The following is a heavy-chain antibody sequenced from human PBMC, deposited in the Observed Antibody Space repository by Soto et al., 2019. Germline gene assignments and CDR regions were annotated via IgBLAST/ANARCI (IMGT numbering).Heavy chain of an antibody. CDR3: ARGISMIVAVQGDAPDPYYLDS. Sequence: ETLSLTCSVYCGSFIGYYWSWILQPPGKGLEWSGEINHSGINNYNPSLKSRVTLSVDTSKNQFSLKLRSVTAADTAVYYCARGISMIVAVQGDAPDPYYLDSWGQGTLVTVSS. CDR1: CGSFIGYY. V-gene: IGHV4-34*01. D-gene: IGHD3-22*01. CDR2: INHSGIN. J-gene: IGHJ4*02.